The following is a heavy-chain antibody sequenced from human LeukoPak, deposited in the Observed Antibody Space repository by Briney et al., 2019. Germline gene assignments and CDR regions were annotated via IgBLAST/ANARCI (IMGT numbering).Heavy chain of an antibody. J-gene: IGHJ2*01. CDR1: GGSISSSSYY. Sequence: SETLSLTCTVSGGSISSSSYYWGWIRQPPGKGLEWIGSIYYSGSTYYNPSLKSRVTISVDTSKNQFSLKLSSVTAADTAVYYCARASAYGGNSGVRYFDLWGRGTLVTVSS. V-gene: IGHV4-39*07. D-gene: IGHD4-23*01. CDR2: IYYSGST. CDR3: ARASAYGGNSGVRYFDL.